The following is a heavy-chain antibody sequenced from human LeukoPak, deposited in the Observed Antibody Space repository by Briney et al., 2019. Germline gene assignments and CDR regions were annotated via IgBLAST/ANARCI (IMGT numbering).Heavy chain of an antibody. CDR3: ATYITTRLDY. CDR1: GFTFSGST. V-gene: IGHV3-21*01. Sequence: GGSLRLSCAASGFTFSGSTMNWVRQAPGKGLEWVASIFSSTTYIYYADSVKGRFTISRDNAQNSLYLQMNSLTAEDTAVYYCATYITTRLDYWGQGTLVTVSS. CDR2: IFSSTTYI. D-gene: IGHD6-6*01. J-gene: IGHJ4*02.